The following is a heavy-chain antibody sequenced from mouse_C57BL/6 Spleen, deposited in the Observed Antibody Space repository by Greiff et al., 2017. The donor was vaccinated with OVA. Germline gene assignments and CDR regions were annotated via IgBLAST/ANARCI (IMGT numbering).Heavy chain of an antibody. CDR1: GYTFTSYW. J-gene: IGHJ2*01. D-gene: IGHD3-2*02. CDR3: ARSLGSGYVPYYFDY. CDR2: IYPGSGST. Sequence: VKLQQPGAELVKPGASVKMSCKASGYTFTSYWITWVKQRPGQGLEWIGDIYPGSGSTNYNEKFKSKATLTVDTSSSTAYMQLSSLTSEDSAVYYCARSLGSGYVPYYFDYWGQGTTLTVSS. V-gene: IGHV1-55*01.